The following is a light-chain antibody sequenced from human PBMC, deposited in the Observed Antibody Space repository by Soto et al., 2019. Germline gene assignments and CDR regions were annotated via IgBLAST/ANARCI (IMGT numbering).Light chain of an antibody. J-gene: IGKJ1*01. CDR3: QQYDSLWTFGHQHDSLWT. CDR2: KAS. V-gene: IGKV1-5*03. Sequence: DIQMTQSPSTLSASVGDRVTITCRASQSISDWLAWYQQKPGKAPKLLIYKASTLEFGVPSRFSGSGSGTEFTLPISSLQPDDFATYYCQQYDSLWTFGHQHDSLWTFGQGTKVEI. CDR1: QSISDW.